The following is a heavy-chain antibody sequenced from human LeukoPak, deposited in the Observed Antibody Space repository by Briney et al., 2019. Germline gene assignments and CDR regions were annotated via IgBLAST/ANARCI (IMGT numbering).Heavy chain of an antibody. J-gene: IGHJ5*02. CDR1: GGSISSCNW. D-gene: IGHD3-16*02. CDR2: INHSGST. V-gene: IGHV4-4*02. CDR3: ARRGYDYVWGSYRPRSWFDP. Sequence: PSETLSLTCAVSGGSISSCNWWSWLRQPPGKGLEGIGEINHSGSTNYKPSVKSRVTISVDTSKNQFSLKLSSVTAADTAVYYCARRGYDYVWGSYRPRSWFDPWGQGTLVTVSS.